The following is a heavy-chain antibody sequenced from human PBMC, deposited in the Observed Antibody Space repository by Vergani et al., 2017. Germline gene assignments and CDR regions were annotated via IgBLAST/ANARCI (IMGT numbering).Heavy chain of an antibody. CDR3: ARTPFGPFDY. CDR2: IYYSGST. V-gene: IGHV4-30-4*08. J-gene: IGHJ4*02. CDR1: GASISSDDYY. Sequence: QLQLQESGPGLVKPSETLSLTCTVSGASISSDDYYWGWIRQPPGKGLEWIGYIYYSGSTYYNPSLESRVTISLDTSKNQFSLKLSSVTAADTAVYYCARTPFGPFDYWGQGTLVTVSS. D-gene: IGHD3-10*01.